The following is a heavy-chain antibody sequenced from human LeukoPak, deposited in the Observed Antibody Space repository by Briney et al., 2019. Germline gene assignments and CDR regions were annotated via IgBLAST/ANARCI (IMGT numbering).Heavy chain of an antibody. CDR2: AYYSGHT. D-gene: IGHD2-15*01. CDR1: GGSISDNY. J-gene: IGHJ4*02. Sequence: SETLSLTCTVSGGSISDNYWSWIRQPPGKGLEWIGYAYYSGHTNYNSSLKSRVTISLDTSKSQFSLRLSSVTAADTAVYFCARHPFATPFDYWGPGTLVTVSS. V-gene: IGHV4-59*08. CDR3: ARHPFATPFDY.